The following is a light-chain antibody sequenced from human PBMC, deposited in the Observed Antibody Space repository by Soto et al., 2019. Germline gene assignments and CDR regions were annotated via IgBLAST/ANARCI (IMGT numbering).Light chain of an antibody. CDR3: TSYAGSNIWV. J-gene: IGLJ3*02. V-gene: IGLV2-8*01. CDR2: EVS. CDR1: SSDVGAYNY. Sequence: QSALTQPPSASGSPGQSVTISCTGTSSDVGAYNYVSWYQQYPGKAPKLMIDEVSKRPSGVPDRFSGSKSFKTASLTVSGLQPEDEADYYCTSYAGSNIWVFGGGTKLTVL.